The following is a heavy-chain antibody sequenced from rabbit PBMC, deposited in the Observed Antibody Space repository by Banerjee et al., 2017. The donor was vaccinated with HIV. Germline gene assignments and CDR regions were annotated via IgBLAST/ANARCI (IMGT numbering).Heavy chain of an antibody. J-gene: IGHJ3*01. D-gene: IGHD2-1*01. Sequence: QLKETGGGLVQPGGSLTLSCKASGFDFSSYYMNWVRQAPGKGLEWIGRIYAGKGSSDYANWVNGRFTISSDSAQNTVDLQLNSLTAADTATYFCVRQKSEVMTMDLWGQGTLVTVS. CDR3: VRQKSEVMTMDL. CDR2: IYAGKGSS. CDR1: GFDFSSYY. V-gene: IGHV1S7*01.